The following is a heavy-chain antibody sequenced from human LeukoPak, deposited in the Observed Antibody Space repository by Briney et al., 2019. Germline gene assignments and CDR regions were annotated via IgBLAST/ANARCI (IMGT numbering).Heavy chain of an antibody. CDR3: ARELKLYSSSWKAVSWFDP. CDR1: GYTFTSYD. CDR2: MNPNSGNT. D-gene: IGHD6-13*01. V-gene: IGHV1-8*01. J-gene: IGHJ5*02. Sequence: ASVKVSCKASGYTFTSYDINWVRQATGQGLEWMGWMNPNSGNTGYAQKFQGRVTMTRNTSISTAYMELSSLRSEDTAVYYCARELKLYSSSWKAVSWFDPWGQGTLVTVSS.